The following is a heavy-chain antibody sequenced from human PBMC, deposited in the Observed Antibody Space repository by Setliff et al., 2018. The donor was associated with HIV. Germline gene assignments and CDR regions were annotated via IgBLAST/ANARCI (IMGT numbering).Heavy chain of an antibody. J-gene: IGHJ4*02. D-gene: IGHD2-21*02. CDR3: AREPTLYCGGDCYFDY. CDR1: RGSISRYY. V-gene: IGHV4-59*08. Sequence: SETLSLTCTVSRGSISRYYWSWIRQPPGKGLEWIGYIYYTGTTKYNPSLKSRVTMSVDTSKNQFSLKLSSVTAADTAVYYCAREPTLYCGGDCYFDYWGQGTLVTVSS. CDR2: IYYTGTT.